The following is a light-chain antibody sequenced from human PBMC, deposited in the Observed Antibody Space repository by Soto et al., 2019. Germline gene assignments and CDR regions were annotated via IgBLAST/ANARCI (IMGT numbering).Light chain of an antibody. J-gene: IGKJ4*01. CDR2: GAN. V-gene: IGKV3-20*01. CDR1: QSVSSSY. CDR3: QQHGSSPLT. Sequence: IVLTQSPCTLALSPGERATLSCRASQSVSSSYLAWYQQKPGQAPRLLIYGANNRATGISDRFSGSGSGTDFTLTISRLESDDFAVYYCQQHGSSPLTFGGGTKADIK.